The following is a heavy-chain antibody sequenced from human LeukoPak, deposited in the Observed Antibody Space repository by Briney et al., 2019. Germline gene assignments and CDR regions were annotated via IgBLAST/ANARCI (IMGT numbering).Heavy chain of an antibody. CDR3: ARDYYCSSTSCLAGDAFYI. Sequence: SETLSLTCTVSGGSISSYYWSWVRQPAGKGLEWIGRIDTSGSTTYNPSLKSRVTMSVDTSKNQFSLKLSSVTAADTALYYCARDYYCSSTSCLAGDAFYIWGQGTIVTVSS. V-gene: IGHV4-4*07. CDR2: IDTSGST. J-gene: IGHJ3*02. D-gene: IGHD2-2*01. CDR1: GGSISSYY.